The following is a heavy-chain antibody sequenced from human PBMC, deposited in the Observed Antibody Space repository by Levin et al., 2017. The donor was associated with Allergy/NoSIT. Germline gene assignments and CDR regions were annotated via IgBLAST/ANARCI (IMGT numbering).Heavy chain of an antibody. D-gene: IGHD1-26*01. V-gene: IGHV3-30*18. CDR1: GFTFSSYG. Sequence: GGSLRLSCAASGFTFSSYGMHWVRQAPGKGLEWVAVISYDGSNKYYADSVKGRFTISRDNSKNTLYLQMNSLRAEDTAVYYCAKDLGRWGQGTLVTVSS. J-gene: IGHJ4*02. CDR3: AKDLGR. CDR2: ISYDGSNK.